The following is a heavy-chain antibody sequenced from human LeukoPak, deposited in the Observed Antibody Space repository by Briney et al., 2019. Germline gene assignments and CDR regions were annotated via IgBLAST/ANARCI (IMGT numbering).Heavy chain of an antibody. CDR2: IYYSGST. J-gene: IGHJ4*02. CDR3: ARPWELLYFDY. V-gene: IGHV4-39*01. CDR1: GGSISSSSYY. Sequence: SETLSLTCTVSGGSISSSSYYWGWIRQPPGKGLEWIGSIYYSGSTYYNPSLKSRVTISVDTSKNQFSLKRSSVTAADTAVYYCARPWELLYFDYWGQGTLVTVSS. D-gene: IGHD1-26*01.